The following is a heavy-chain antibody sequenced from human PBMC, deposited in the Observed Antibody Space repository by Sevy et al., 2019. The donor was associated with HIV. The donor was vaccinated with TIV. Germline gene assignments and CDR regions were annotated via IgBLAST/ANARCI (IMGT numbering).Heavy chain of an antibody. Sequence: ASVKVSCKASGYTFTNYGISWVRQAPGQGLEWMGWIRAYNGNTNYAQKFKGRVTITTDTSTSTANMDLRGLRSDDTAVYYCARFLQWVDRNVRLLGDYWGQGTLVTVSS. D-gene: IGHD1-26*01. CDR3: ARFLQWVDRNVRLLGDY. CDR1: GYTFTNYG. V-gene: IGHV1-18*01. J-gene: IGHJ4*02. CDR2: IRAYNGNT.